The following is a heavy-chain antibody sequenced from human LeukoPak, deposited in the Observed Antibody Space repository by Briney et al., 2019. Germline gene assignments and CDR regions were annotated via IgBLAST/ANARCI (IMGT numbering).Heavy chain of an antibody. D-gene: IGHD3-22*01. J-gene: IGHJ3*02. CDR1: GYTFTGYY. Sequence: GASLKVSCKTAGYTFTGYYIMCMRQAPGQGLEWMGWINPNSGGASYVQKFQGRVTMTSDTSISTPYMELSSLRSDDTAVYYCARDSRNYYDGRGGGEEAFEIWGQGTMVTVSS. V-gene: IGHV1-2*02. CDR3: ARDSRNYYDGRGGGEEAFEI. CDR2: INPNSGGA.